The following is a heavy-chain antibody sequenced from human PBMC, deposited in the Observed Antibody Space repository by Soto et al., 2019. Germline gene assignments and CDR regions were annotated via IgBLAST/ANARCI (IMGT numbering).Heavy chain of an antibody. Sequence: SGPTLVNPKQTLILTCAFSGFSLSRKGMSVSWIRQPPGKALEFLALIDWEEEKFYSPSLRTRLTVSKDTSKSQVVLTLTNVEPVDTATYYCTRSTSWNYEYYFDYWGQGTLVTVSS. J-gene: IGHJ4*02. V-gene: IGHV2-70*01. CDR2: IDWEEEK. CDR1: GFSLSRKGMS. D-gene: IGHD1-7*01. CDR3: TRSTSWNYEYYFDY.